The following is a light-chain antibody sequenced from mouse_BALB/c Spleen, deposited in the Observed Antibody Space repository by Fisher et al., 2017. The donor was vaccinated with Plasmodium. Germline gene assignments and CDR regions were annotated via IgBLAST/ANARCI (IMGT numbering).Light chain of an antibody. J-gene: IGKJ2*01. Sequence: DIVLTQSPATLSVTPGDSVSLSCRASQFISNNLHWYQQKSLESPRLLIKYASQSISGIPSRFSGSGSVTDFTLNINSVEVEDFGMYFCQQSNSWPYTFGGGTKLEIK. CDR3: QQSNSWPYT. CDR2: YAS. CDR1: QFISNN. V-gene: IGKV5-43*01.